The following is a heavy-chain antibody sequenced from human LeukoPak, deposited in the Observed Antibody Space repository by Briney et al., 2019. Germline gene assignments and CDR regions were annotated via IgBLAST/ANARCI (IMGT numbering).Heavy chain of an antibody. CDR1: GFTFSDYW. J-gene: IGHJ4*01. V-gene: IGHV3-7*01. Sequence: GGSLRLSCGVSGFTFSDYWMNWVRQAPGKGLEWVASIKQDGSEKSYVDSVKGRFTISRDNAKNSLYLQMSSLRAEDTAVYYCGRHGTAPGLYFDLWGQGPLVTVSS. CDR3: GRHGTAPGLYFDL. CDR2: IKQDGSEK. D-gene: IGHD6-13*01.